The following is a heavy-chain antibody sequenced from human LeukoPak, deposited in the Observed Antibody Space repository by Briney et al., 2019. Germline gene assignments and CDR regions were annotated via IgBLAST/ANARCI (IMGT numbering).Heavy chain of an antibody. CDR1: GGSFSGYY. D-gene: IGHD6-13*01. CDR3: ARGIADSNWFDP. J-gene: IGHJ5*02. CDR2: INHSGST. Sequence: SETLSLTCAVYGGSFSGYYWSWIRQPPGKGLEWIGEINHSGSTNYNPSLKSRVTISVDTSKDQFSLKLSSVTAADTAVYYCARGIADSNWFDPWGQGTLVTVSS. V-gene: IGHV4-34*01.